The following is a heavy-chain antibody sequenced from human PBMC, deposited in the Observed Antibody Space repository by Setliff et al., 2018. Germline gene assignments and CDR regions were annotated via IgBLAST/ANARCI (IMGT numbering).Heavy chain of an antibody. J-gene: IGHJ3*02. D-gene: IGHD1-26*01. CDR2: ISSSGSTI. Sequence: LRLSCGASGFTFSDYYMSWIRQAPGKGLEWVSYISSSGSTILYADSVKGRFTISRDNAKNSLFLQMSSLRAEDTAIYYCARDRHGGNSGAFDIWGQGTMVTVSS. V-gene: IGHV3-11*04. CDR3: ARDRHGGNSGAFDI. CDR1: GFTFSDYY.